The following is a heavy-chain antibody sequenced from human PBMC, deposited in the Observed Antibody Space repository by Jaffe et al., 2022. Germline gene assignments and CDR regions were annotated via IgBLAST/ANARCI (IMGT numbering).Heavy chain of an antibody. CDR2: INPSGGST. Sequence: QVQLVQSGAEVKKPGASVKVSCKASGYTFTSYYMHWVRQAPGQGLEWMGIINPSGGSTSYAQKFQGRVTMTRDTSTSTVYMELSSLRSEDTAVYYCARDGAPIRSTVSLWGYWGQGTLVTVSS. V-gene: IGHV1-46*01. D-gene: IGHD4-4*01. J-gene: IGHJ4*02. CDR3: ARDGAPIRSTVSLWGY. CDR1: GYTFTSYY.